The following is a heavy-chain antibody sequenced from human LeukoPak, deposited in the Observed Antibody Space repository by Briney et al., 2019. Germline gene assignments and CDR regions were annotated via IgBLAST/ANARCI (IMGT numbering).Heavy chain of an antibody. Sequence: TSETLSLTCTVSGGSISPYYWSWLRQPPGKGLQWIGYISDSGSTNYNPSLKSRVTISEYTSKNQFSLKLSSVTAADTAVYYCARVIMSSVYYYYLDVWGKGTTVTVSS. CDR3: ARVIMSSVYYYYLDV. V-gene: IGHV4-59*01. CDR2: ISDSGST. J-gene: IGHJ6*03. D-gene: IGHD3-3*01. CDR1: GGSISPYY.